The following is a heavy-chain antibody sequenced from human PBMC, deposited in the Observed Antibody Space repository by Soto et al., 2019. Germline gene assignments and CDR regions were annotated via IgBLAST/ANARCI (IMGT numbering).Heavy chain of an antibody. V-gene: IGHV3-30-3*01. CDR2: ISYDGSNK. CDR3: AREGLRVFEWLGHHYYYYGMDV. CDR1: GFTFSSYA. J-gene: IGHJ6*02. D-gene: IGHD3-3*01. Sequence: QVQLVESGGGVVQPGRSLRLSCAASGFTFSSYAMHWVRQAPGKWLEWVAVISYDGSNKYYADSVKGRFTISRDNSKNTLYLQMNSLRAEDTAVYYCAREGLRVFEWLGHHYYYYGMDVWGQGTTVTVSS.